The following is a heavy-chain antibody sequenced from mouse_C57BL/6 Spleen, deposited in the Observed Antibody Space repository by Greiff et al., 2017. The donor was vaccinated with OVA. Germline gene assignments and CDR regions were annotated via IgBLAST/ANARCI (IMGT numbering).Heavy chain of an antibody. CDR3: ARDYGSSYWYFDV. J-gene: IGHJ1*03. CDR1: GFTFSDYG. D-gene: IGHD1-1*01. Sequence: EVMLVESGGGLVKPGGSLKLSCAASGFTFSDYGMHWVRQAPEKGLEWVAYISSGSSTIYYADTVKGRFTISRDNAKNTLFLQMTSLRSEETAMYYCARDYGSSYWYFDVWGTGTTVTVSS. CDR2: ISSGSSTI. V-gene: IGHV5-17*01.